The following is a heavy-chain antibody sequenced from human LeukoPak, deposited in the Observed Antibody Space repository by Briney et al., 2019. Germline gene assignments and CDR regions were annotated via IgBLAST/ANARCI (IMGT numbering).Heavy chain of an antibody. Sequence: GGSLRLSCAASGFTFSSYSMNWVRQAPGKGLEWVSSISSSSSYIYYADSVKGRFTISRDNAKNSLYLQMNSLRAEDTAVYYCAGDLTLLWFGEGEDGMDVWGQGTTVTVSS. CDR3: AGDLTLLWFGEGEDGMDV. D-gene: IGHD3-10*01. CDR2: ISSSSSYI. CDR1: GFTFSSYS. J-gene: IGHJ6*02. V-gene: IGHV3-21*01.